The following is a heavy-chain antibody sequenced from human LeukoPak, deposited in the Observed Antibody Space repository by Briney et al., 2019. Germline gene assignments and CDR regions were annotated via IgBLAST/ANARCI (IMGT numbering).Heavy chain of an antibody. J-gene: IGHJ4*02. CDR2: IKQDGSAK. CDR3: ARWRGSTSERSDY. V-gene: IGHV3-7*01. D-gene: IGHD2-2*01. Sequence: PGGSLRLSCTASGFTFSDYWMTWVRQAPGKGLGWVANIKQDGSAKYYVDSVKGRFTISRDNAKNSLYLQMDRLRVEDTATYYCARWRGSTSERSDYWGQGTLVTVSS. CDR1: GFTFSDYW.